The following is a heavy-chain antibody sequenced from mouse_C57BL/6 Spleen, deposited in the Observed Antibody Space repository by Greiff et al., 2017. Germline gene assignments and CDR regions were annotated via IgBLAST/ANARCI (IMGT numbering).Heavy chain of an antibody. CDR3: SRQYYGSSYWYFDV. V-gene: IGHV2-6-1*01. CDR2: IWSDGSP. J-gene: IGHJ1*03. Sequence: VQRVESGPGLVAPSPSLSITCTVSGFSLTSYGVHWVRQPPGKGLEWLVVIWSDGSPTYNSALNSRLSISKDNTKSQVFFKMNSPQTDDTAMYYCSRQYYGSSYWYFDVWGTGTTVTVSS. D-gene: IGHD1-1*01. CDR1: GFSLTSYG.